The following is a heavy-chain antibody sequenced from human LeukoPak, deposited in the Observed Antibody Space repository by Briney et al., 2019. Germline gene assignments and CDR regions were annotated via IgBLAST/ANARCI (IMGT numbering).Heavy chain of an antibody. CDR1: GGSTSSGGYY. J-gene: IGHJ4*02. Sequence: SQTLSLTCTVSGGSTSSGGYYRSWIRQHPGKGLEWIGYISYSGSTYYNPSLNSRVTISVGTSKSQFSLKLSSVTAADTAVYYCARVRGYSYGELDYWGQGTLVTVSS. V-gene: IGHV4-31*03. CDR2: ISYSGST. CDR3: ARVRGYSYGELDY. D-gene: IGHD5-18*01.